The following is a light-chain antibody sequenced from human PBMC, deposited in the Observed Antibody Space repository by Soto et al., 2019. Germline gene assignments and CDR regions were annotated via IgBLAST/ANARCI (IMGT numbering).Light chain of an antibody. CDR3: QQYGSSGT. CDR1: QSVSSSS. CDR2: GAS. V-gene: IGKV3-20*01. Sequence: EIVLTQSPSTLSVSPGERATLSWRASQSVSSSSLAWYQQKPGQARRLLIYGASNRATGIPDRFSGSGSGTDSTLTISRLEPEDFAVYYCQQYGSSGTFGQGTKVDIK. J-gene: IGKJ1*01.